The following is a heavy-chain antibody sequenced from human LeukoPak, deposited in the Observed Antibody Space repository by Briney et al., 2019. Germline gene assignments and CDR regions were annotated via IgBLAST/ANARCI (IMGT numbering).Heavy chain of an antibody. V-gene: IGHV3-30*04. J-gene: IGHJ4*02. Sequence: PGGSLRLSCAASGFTFSSYAMHWVRQAPGKGLEWVAVISYDGSNKYYADSVKGRFTISSDNSKTTLYLQMNSLRAEDTAVYYCARDSSDYDSSGYYSYFDYWGQGTLVTVSS. CDR1: GFTFSSYA. D-gene: IGHD3-22*01. CDR3: ARDSSDYDSSGYYSYFDY. CDR2: ISYDGSNK.